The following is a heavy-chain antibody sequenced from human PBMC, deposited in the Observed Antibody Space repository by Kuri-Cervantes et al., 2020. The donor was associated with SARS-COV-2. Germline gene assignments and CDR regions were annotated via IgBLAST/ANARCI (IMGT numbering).Heavy chain of an antibody. V-gene: IGHV4-59*11. CDR3: ARSPVVGWELGHFDY. Sequence: ESLKISCTVSGGSISSHYWSWIRQPPGKGLEWIGYIYYSGSTNYNPSLKSRVTISVDTSKNQFSLKLSSVTAADTAVYYCARSPVVGWELGHFDYWGQGTLVTVSS. CDR2: IYYSGST. CDR1: GGSISSHY. J-gene: IGHJ4*02. D-gene: IGHD1-26*01.